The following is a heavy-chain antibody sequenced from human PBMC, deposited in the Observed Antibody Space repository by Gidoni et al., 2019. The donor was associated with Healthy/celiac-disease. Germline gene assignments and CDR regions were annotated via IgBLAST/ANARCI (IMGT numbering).Heavy chain of an antibody. J-gene: IGHJ3*02. V-gene: IGHV4-31*03. Sequence: QVQLPESGPGLVTPTQTLSLTCSVTGGSLSSGGYYCSWISQQPGKGLDWVGYIYYSGSTYSNPSLKSRVTISLYTSKNQFSLKLISVTAADTAVYYCARDSSGGAAAGFNDPPCYAFDIWGQGTMVTVSS. CDR1: GGSLSSGGYY. CDR3: ARDSSGGAAAGFNDPPCYAFDI. CDR2: IYYSGST. D-gene: IGHD6-13*01.